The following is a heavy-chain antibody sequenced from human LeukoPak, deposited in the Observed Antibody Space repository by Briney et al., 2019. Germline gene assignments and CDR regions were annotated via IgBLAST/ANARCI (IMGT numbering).Heavy chain of an antibody. CDR2: IFYTGST. D-gene: IGHD4-17*01. CDR3: AKMGNPSTVTADY. J-gene: IGHJ4*02. Sequence: SGPALVKPTETLTLTCVFSGFSLSTHGMCVAWVRQPPGKGLEWIGYIFYTGSTISNPSLKSRVTISLDTSKNQFSMKMNSITAADTAVYYCAKMGNPSTVTADYWGQGLLVTVSS. V-gene: IGHV4-61*05. CDR1: GFSLSTHGMC.